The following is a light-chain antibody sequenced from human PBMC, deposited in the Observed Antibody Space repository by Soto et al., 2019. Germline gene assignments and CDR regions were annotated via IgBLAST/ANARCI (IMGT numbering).Light chain of an antibody. CDR2: GAS. V-gene: IGKV3-15*01. CDR1: QSISSN. Sequence: EIVMSQSPATLSQSPGERATLSCRASQSISSNLAWYLQRPGQAPRLLFYGASTRATGIPARFSGSGSGTAFTLTISSLQSEDFGIYFCQQYNNWPGTFGQGTNVDI. CDR3: QQYNNWPGT. J-gene: IGKJ1*01.